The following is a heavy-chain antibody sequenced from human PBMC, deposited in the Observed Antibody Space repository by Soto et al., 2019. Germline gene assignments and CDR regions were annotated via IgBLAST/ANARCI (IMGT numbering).Heavy chain of an antibody. J-gene: IGHJ6*02. CDR1: GFTFNTYG. D-gene: IGHD5-12*01. CDR2: IWYDGSNK. Sequence: QVQLVESGGGVVQPGGSLRLSCTTSGFTFNTYGMHWVRQAPGKGLEWVAIIWYDGSNKYYADSVKGRFTISRDNSKNTLYLQMNSLXXXDTALYYXARSXXTXXXXXSWPFNYGVDVWGQGTTVTVSS. CDR3: ARSXXTXXXXXSWPFNYGVDV. V-gene: IGHV3-33*08.